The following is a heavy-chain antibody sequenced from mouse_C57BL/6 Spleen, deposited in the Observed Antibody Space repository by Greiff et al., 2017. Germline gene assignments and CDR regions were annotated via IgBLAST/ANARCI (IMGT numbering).Heavy chain of an antibody. CDR2: IHPNSGST. CDR1: GYTFTSYW. D-gene: IGHD1-1*01. CDR3: ARSITTVVAYYAMDY. V-gene: IGHV1-64*01. J-gene: IGHJ4*01. Sequence: QVQLQQPGAELVKPGASVQLSCKASGYTFTSYWMHWVKQRPGQGLEWIGMIHPNSGSTNYNEKFKSKATLTVDKSSSTAYMQLSSLTSEDSAVYYCARSITTVVAYYAMDYWGQGTSVTVSS.